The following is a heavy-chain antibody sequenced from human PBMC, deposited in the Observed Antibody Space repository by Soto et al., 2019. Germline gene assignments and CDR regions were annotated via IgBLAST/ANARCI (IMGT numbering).Heavy chain of an antibody. V-gene: IGHV3-73*01. CDR2: IRSKANSYAT. CDR3: ARLWSEREPNFDY. D-gene: IGHD1-26*01. Sequence: EVQLLESGGGLVQPGGSLKLSCAASGYTFSDSAIRWVRQASGKGLEWVGRIRSKANSYATVYAASVRGRFTISRDDSKNTAYLQMNTLKTEDTAVYYCARLWSEREPNFDYWGQGTLVSVSS. CDR1: GYTFSDSA. J-gene: IGHJ4*02.